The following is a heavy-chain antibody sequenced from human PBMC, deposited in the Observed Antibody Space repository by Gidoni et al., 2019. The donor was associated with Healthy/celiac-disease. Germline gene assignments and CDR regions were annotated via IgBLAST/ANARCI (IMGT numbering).Heavy chain of an antibody. J-gene: IGHJ4*02. CDR3: ARDHVLRFLEWLFYFDY. D-gene: IGHD3-3*01. Sequence: QVQLVESGGGVVQPGRSLRLSCAASGFPFRSYAMHWVRQAPGKGLEWVAVISYDGSKKYYADSVKGRFTISRDNSKNTLYLQMNSLRAEDTAVYYCARDHVLRFLEWLFYFDYWGQGTLVTVSS. CDR2: ISYDGSKK. CDR1: GFPFRSYA. V-gene: IGHV3-30-3*01.